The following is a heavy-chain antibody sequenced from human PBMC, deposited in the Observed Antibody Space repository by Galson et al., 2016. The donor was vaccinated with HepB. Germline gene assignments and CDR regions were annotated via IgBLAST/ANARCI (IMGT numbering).Heavy chain of an antibody. J-gene: IGHJ5*02. V-gene: IGHV3-23*01. CDR1: GFTFTGHA. Sequence: SLRLSCAASGFTFTGHAMSWVRLVPGKGLEWVAVVSGNGGTIYYSDSAKGRFTISRDNSKNTLYLQMNTLTVEDTAVYYCAKVDCGDCLTGFGPWGQGTLVSVSS. CDR2: VSGNGGTI. CDR3: AKVDCGDCLTGFGP. D-gene: IGHD2-21*02.